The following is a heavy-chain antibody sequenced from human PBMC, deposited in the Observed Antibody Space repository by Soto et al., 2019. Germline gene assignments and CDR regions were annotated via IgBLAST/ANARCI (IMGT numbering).Heavy chain of an antibody. CDR3: ARHSSGLGGIDY. D-gene: IGHD6-19*01. V-gene: IGHV4-59*08. CDR2: IYYSGST. CDR1: GGSISSYY. Sequence: SETLSLTCTVSGGSISSYYWSWIRQPPGKGLEWIGYIYYSGSTNYNPSLKSRVTISVDTSKNQFSLKLSSVTAADTSVYYCARHSSGLGGIDYWGQGTLVTVSS. J-gene: IGHJ4*02.